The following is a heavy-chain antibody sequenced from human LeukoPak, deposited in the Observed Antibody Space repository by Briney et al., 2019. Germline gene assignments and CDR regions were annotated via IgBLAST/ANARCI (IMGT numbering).Heavy chain of an antibody. CDR1: GFTFSSSA. J-gene: IGHJ4*02. V-gene: IGHV3-23*01. Sequence: GGSLRLSCAASGFTFSSSAMSWVSQAPGKGLEWGSAISNNGGYTYYADSVQGRFTISRDNSKSTLCLQMNSLRAEDTAVYYSAKQLGYCSDGSCYFPYWGQGTLVTVSS. CDR3: AKQLGYCSDGSCYFPY. D-gene: IGHD2-15*01. CDR2: ISNNGGYT.